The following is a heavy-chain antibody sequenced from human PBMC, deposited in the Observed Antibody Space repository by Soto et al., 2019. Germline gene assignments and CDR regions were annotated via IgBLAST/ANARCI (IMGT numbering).Heavy chain of an antibody. CDR1: GFTFSSYA. V-gene: IGHV3-23*01. CDR2: ITGSGDST. Sequence: GGPLRISCAASGFTFSSYAMSWVRQAPGKGLEWVSAITGSGDSTYYADSVKGRFTVSRDNSKNTLYLQMNSLRAEDTAVYYCAKVFVFTIREGFDYWGLGTLVTVSS. CDR3: AKVFVFTIREGFDY. D-gene: IGHD3-3*01. J-gene: IGHJ4*02.